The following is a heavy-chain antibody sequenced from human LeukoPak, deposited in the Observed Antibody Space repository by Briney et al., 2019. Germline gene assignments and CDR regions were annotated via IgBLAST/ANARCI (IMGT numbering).Heavy chain of an antibody. V-gene: IGHV3-30*18. CDR3: AKVLGGYYYYYGMDV. CDR1: GFTFSSYG. Sequence: RGSLRLSCAASGFTFSSYGMHWVRQAPGKGLEWVAVISYDGSNKYYADSVKGRFTISRDNSKNTLYLQMNSLRAEDTAVYYCAKVLGGYYYYYGMDVWGQGTTVTVSS. J-gene: IGHJ6*02. CDR2: ISYDGSNK.